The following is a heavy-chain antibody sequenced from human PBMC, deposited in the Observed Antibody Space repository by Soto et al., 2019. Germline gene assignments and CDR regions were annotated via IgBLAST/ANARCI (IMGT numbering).Heavy chain of an antibody. Sequence: GGSLRLSCAASGFTFSSYAMSWVRQAPGKGLEWVSAISGSGGSTYYADSVKGRFTISRDNSKNTLYLQMNSLRAEDTVVYYCAKPGYSGYVVLTVDYWGQGTLVTVSS. J-gene: IGHJ4*02. CDR2: ISGSGGST. V-gene: IGHV3-23*01. CDR3: AKPGYSGYVVLTVDY. D-gene: IGHD5-12*01. CDR1: GFTFSSYA.